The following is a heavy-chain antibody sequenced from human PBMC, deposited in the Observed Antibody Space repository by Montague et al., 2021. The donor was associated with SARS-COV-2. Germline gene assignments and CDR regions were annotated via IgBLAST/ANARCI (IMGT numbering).Heavy chain of an antibody. CDR2: IYYTGNT. Sequence: SETLSLTCAVSGDSISSRSWWSWVRQSPGRGLEWIGSIYYTGNTYYNPSLKSRVTISVVTSKNHFTLKLSSVTAAETAVYYCARLKRYFDSSGSPSAFDFWGQGTKVTVSS. CDR3: ARLKRYFDSSGSPSAFDF. D-gene: IGHD3-22*01. CDR1: GDSISSRSW. J-gene: IGHJ3*01. V-gene: IGHV4-39*02.